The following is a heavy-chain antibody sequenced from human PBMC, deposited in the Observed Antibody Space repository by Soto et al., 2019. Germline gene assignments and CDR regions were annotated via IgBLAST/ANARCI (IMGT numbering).Heavy chain of an antibody. J-gene: IGHJ4*02. CDR1: GGSLSDTTYS. CDR2: IFPSGTT. CDR3: ARRREFDY. Sequence: SETLSLTCGVSGGSLSDTTYSWNWIRQPPGNGRERIGYIFPSGTTYNNPAHKSPVTISIEGSKNQFSLSLRSLTAADTAVYYCARRREFDYWSQGTLVTVSS. V-gene: IGHV4-30-2*01.